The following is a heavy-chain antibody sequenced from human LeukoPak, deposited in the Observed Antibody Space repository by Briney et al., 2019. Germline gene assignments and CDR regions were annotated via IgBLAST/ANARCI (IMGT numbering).Heavy chain of an antibody. CDR1: GFTFSNYI. V-gene: IGHV3-23*01. CDR2: ISGSGGTT. CDR3: ARAGYSSGCDY. D-gene: IGHD6-19*01. J-gene: IGHJ4*02. Sequence: GGSLRLSCAASGFTFSNYIMSWVRQAPGKGLEWVSVISGSGGTTYYADSVKGRFTISRDNSKNTLYLQMNSLRAEDTAVYYCARAGYSSGCDYWGQGTLVTVSS.